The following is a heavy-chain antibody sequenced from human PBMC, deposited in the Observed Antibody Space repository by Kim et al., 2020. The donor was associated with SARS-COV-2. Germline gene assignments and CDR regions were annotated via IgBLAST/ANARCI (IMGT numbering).Heavy chain of an antibody. CDR3: ARRPGTFDW. CDR1: SGSFSGYF. CDR2: IDHSGKT. Sequence: SETLSLTCAVYSGSFSGYFWSWIRRAPGKGLQWIGEIDHSGKTNHNPSLKSRATMSVDTSKNQFSLKLTSMTAADTGVYYCARRPGTFDWWGQGTPVTVSS. J-gene: IGHJ4*02. V-gene: IGHV4-34*04.